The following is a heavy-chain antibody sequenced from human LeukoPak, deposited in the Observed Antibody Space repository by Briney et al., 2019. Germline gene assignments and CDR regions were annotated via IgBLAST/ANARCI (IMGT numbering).Heavy chain of an antibody. J-gene: IGHJ4*02. CDR1: GGSISSYY. CDR2: IHYRGTT. CDR3: ASGHFSGTYSSPFGY. V-gene: IGHV4-59*08. D-gene: IGHD1-26*01. Sequence: SETLSLTCTVSGGSISSYYWTWIRQSPGKGLEWIGYIHYRGTTDYNPSLKSRVTMPVDTSKNQFSLKLNSVAVADTAVYFCASGHFSGTYSSPFGYWGQGTLVTVSS.